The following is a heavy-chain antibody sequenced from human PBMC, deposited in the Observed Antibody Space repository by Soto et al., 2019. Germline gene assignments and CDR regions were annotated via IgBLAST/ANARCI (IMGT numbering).Heavy chain of an antibody. CDR3: ARGLSSPSATGI. D-gene: IGHD6-6*01. V-gene: IGHV4-39*01. Sequence: QPQLQESGPGLVKPSETLSLTCTVSGGSVSSCCNYWGWVRQPPGKGLEWIGSIHNSGSTSYNPSLRSRVTISVCTPKNQFSLPLTSVTAADTAVYYCARGLSSPSATGIWGQGILVTVSS. CDR1: GGSVSSCCNY. CDR2: IHNSGST. J-gene: IGHJ4*02.